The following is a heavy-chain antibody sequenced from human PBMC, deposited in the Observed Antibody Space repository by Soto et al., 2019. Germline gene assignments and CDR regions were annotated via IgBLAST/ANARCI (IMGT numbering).Heavy chain of an antibody. Sequence: SETLSLTCAVYGGSFSGYYWSWIRQPPGKGLEWIGEINHSGSTNYNPSLKSRVTISVDTSKNQFSLKLSSVTAADTAVYYCARGYSSSWYYYYYGMDVWGQGTTVTVSS. V-gene: IGHV4-34*01. D-gene: IGHD6-13*01. CDR3: ARGYSSSWYYYYYGMDV. CDR2: INHSGST. J-gene: IGHJ6*02. CDR1: GGSFSGYY.